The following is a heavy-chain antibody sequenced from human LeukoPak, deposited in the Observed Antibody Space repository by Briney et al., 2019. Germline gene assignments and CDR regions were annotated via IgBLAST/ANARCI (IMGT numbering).Heavy chain of an antibody. CDR2: IYYSGST. CDR1: GGSISSGGYY. Sequence: SETLSLTCTVSGGSISSGGYYWSWFRQHPGKGLEWIGYIYYSGSTYYNPSLKSRVTISVDTSKNQFSLKLSSVTAADTAVYYCARNRHGYFDYWGQGTLVTVSS. V-gene: IGHV4-31*03. D-gene: IGHD1-14*01. J-gene: IGHJ4*02. CDR3: ARNRHGYFDY.